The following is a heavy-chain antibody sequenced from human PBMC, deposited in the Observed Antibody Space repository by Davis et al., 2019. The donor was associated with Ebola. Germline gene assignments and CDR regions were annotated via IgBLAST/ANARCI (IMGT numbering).Heavy chain of an antibody. D-gene: IGHD6-13*01. CDR1: GGSISGYY. CDR2: LYHGGNT. J-gene: IGHJ5*02. Sequence: GSLRLSCTVSGGSISGYYWSWIRQPPGKGLEWIGFLYHGGNTNYNPSLKSRVTISVDTSKNQFSLKLSSVTTADTAVYYCARDGYSSSWYLNWFDPWGQGTLVTVSS. CDR3: ARDGYSSSWYLNWFDP. V-gene: IGHV4-59*01.